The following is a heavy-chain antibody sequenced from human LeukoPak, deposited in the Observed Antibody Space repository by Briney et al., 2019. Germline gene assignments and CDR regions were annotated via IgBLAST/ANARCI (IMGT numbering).Heavy chain of an antibody. D-gene: IGHD3-22*01. J-gene: IGHJ4*02. CDR3: ARDYSDSSGYYLYYFDY. Sequence: GGSLRLSCAASGFIFSNYAMYWVRQAPGKGLEWVTVISNDGSDKYYADSVRGRFTISRDNPKNTLYLQMNSLRAEDTSVYYCARDYSDSSGYYLYYFDYWGQGALATVSS. V-gene: IGHV3-30*04. CDR1: GFIFSNYA. CDR2: ISNDGSDK.